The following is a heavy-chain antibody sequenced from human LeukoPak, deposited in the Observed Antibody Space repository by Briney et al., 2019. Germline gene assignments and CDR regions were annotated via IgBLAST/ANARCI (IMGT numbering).Heavy chain of an antibody. CDR3: ARHSYSSGWHAHFDY. CDR2: IYYSGST. CDR1: GGSISGTSYY. V-gene: IGHV4-39*01. Sequence: SETLSLTCTVSGGSISGTSYYWGWIRQPPGKGLEWIGNIYYSGSTYYSPSLNSRLTMSVDTSRNHFSLKLSSVTAADTAVYYCARHSYSSGWHAHFDYWGQGTVVAVSS. D-gene: IGHD6-19*01. J-gene: IGHJ4*02.